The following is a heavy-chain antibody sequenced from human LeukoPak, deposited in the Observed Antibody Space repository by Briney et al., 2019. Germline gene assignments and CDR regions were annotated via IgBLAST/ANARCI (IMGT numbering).Heavy chain of an antibody. CDR2: ISSSSSYI. V-gene: IGHV3-21*01. CDR1: GFTFSSYS. Sequence: GGSLRLSCAASGFTFSSYSMNWVRQAPGKGLEWVSSISSSSSYIYYADSVKGRFTISRDNAKNSLYLQMNSLRAEDTAVYYCARDSIAAAGYFDYWGQGTLVTVSS. J-gene: IGHJ4*02. D-gene: IGHD6-13*01. CDR3: ARDSIAAAGYFDY.